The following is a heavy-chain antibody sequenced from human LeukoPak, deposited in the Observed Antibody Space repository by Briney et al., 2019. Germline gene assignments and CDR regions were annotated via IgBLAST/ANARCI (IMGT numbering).Heavy chain of an antibody. J-gene: IGHJ4*02. CDR2: INPNSGDT. D-gene: IGHD2-15*01. Sequence: ASVKVSCTASGYTFTGYYMHWVRQAPGQGLEWMGWINPNSGDTNYAQKFQGRVTMTRDTSISTAYMELSRLTSDDTAVYYCARYSCSGVIGYVHVFDYWGQGTLVTVSS. CDR3: ARYSCSGVIGYVHVFDY. CDR1: GYTFTGYY. V-gene: IGHV1-2*02.